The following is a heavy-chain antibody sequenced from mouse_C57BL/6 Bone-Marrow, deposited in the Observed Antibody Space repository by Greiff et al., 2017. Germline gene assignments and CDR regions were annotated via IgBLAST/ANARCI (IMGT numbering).Heavy chain of an antibody. J-gene: IGHJ4*01. D-gene: IGHD2-3*01. CDR1: GYTFTSYW. CDR2: INPSSGYT. V-gene: IGHV1-7*01. Sequence: QVQLKESGAELAKPGASVKLSCKASGYTFTSYWMHWVKQRPGQGLEWIGYINPSSGYTKYNQKFKDKATLTADKSSSTAYMQLSSLTYEDSAVYYCARRWFYFYYAMDYWGQGTSVTVSS. CDR3: ARRWFYFYYAMDY.